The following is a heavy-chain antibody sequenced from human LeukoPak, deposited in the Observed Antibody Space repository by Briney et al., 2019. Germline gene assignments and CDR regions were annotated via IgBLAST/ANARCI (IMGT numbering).Heavy chain of an antibody. CDR3: ARYSGSPAYYYYGMDV. CDR2: ISPYNGNT. J-gene: IGHJ6*02. V-gene: IGHV1-18*01. CDR1: GYTFTSYC. D-gene: IGHD1-26*01. Sequence: ASVKVSCKASGYTFTSYCISWVRQAPGQGLEWMGWISPYNGNTNYAQKLQGRVTMTTDTSTSTAYMELRSLRSDDTAVYYCARYSGSPAYYYYGMDVWGQGTTVTVSS.